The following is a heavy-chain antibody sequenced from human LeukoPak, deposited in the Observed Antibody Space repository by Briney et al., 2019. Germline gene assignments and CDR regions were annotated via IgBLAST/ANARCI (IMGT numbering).Heavy chain of an antibody. CDR2: IYYSGSA. J-gene: IGHJ6*03. V-gene: IGHV4-39*07. Sequence: SETLSLTCTVSGDSISSSSYYWGWIRQPPGKGLESIGSIYYSGSAYYNPSLKSRVTMSVDTSKNQFSLKLSSVTAADTAVYYCARVTGTKYYYYMDAWGKGTTATVSS. CDR3: ARVTGTKYYYYMDA. D-gene: IGHD1-7*01. CDR1: GDSISSSSYY.